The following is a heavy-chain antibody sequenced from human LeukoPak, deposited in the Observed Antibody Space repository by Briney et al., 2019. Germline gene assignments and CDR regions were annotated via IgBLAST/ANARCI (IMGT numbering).Heavy chain of an antibody. J-gene: IGHJ4*02. D-gene: IGHD5-18*01. CDR3: ARDQFFARLVDTAMVHRGGFDY. Sequence: ASVKVSCKASGYTFTSYYMYWVRQAPGQGLEWMGIINPSGGSTSYAQKFQGRVTMTRDTSTSTVYMELSSLRSEDTAVYYCARDQFFARLVDTAMVHRGGFDYWGQGTLVTVSS. CDR1: GYTFTSYY. CDR2: INPSGGST. V-gene: IGHV1-46*01.